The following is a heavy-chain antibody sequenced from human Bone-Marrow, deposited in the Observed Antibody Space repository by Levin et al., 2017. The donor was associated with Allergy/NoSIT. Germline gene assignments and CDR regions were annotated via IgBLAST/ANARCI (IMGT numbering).Heavy chain of an antibody. D-gene: IGHD3-22*01. CDR1: VFTFDAYW. J-gene: IGHJ3*02. Sequence: PGGSLRLSCAASVFTFDAYWMTWVRQAPGKGLEWVAKIKYDGSEKKYVDSVKGRFTIARDNAKNSLFLQMSSLRAEDTAVYYCARIYDSTGYYSGVGAFDIWGPGTTVTVSS. V-gene: IGHV3-7*01. CDR3: ARIYDSTGYYSGVGAFDI. CDR2: IKYDGSEK.